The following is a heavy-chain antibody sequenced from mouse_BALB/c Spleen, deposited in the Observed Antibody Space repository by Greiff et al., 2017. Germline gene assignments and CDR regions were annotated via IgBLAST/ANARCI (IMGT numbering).Heavy chain of an antibody. CDR2: IDPETGGT. J-gene: IGHJ4*01. CDR1: GYTFTDYE. Sequence: QVQLQQSGAELVRPGASVTLSCTASGYTFTDYEMHWVKQTPVHGLEWIGAIDPETGGTAYNQKFKGKATLTADKSSSTAYMQLSSLTSEDSAVYYCARKGYYWGQGTSVTVSS. CDR3: ARKGYY. V-gene: IGHV1-15*01.